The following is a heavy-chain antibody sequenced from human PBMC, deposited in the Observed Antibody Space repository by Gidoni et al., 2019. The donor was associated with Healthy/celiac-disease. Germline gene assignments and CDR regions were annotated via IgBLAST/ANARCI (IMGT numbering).Heavy chain of an antibody. J-gene: IGHJ6*02. V-gene: IGHV3-48*03. Sequence: EVQLVESGGGLVQPGGSLRLSCAASGFTFSSYEMNWVRQAPGKGLEWVSYIGSSGSTIYYADSVKGRFTISRDNAKNSLYLQMNSLRAEDTAVYYCAREGGYCSSTSCRYRRDYYYYGMDVWGQGTTVTVSS. CDR3: AREGGYCSSTSCRYRRDYYYYGMDV. CDR2: IGSSGSTI. CDR1: GFTFSSYE. D-gene: IGHD2-2*01.